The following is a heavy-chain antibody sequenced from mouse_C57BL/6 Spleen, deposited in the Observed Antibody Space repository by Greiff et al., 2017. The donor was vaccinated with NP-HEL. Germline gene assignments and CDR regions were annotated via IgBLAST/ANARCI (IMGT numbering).Heavy chain of an antibody. CDR3: ARDGDYFWYFDY. CDR2: ISYDGSN. D-gene: IGHD1-1*01. V-gene: IGHV3-6*01. Sequence: EVKLQESGPGLVKPSQSLSLTCSVTGYSITSGYYWNWIRQFPGNKLEWMGYISYDGSNNYNPSLKNRISITRDTSKNQFFLKLNSVTTEDTATYYCARDGDYFWYFDYWGQGTTLTVSS. CDR1: GYSITSGYY. J-gene: IGHJ2*01.